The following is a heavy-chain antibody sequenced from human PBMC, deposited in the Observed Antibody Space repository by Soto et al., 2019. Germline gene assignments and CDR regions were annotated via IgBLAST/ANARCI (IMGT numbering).Heavy chain of an antibody. CDR2: IWYDGSNK. CDR3: AKYFNTGTSSTYDS. D-gene: IGHD1-7*01. Sequence: GGSLRLSCAASGFTFSSYGMHWVRQAPGKGLEWVAVIWYDGSNKYYADSVKGRFTISRDNSKNTLYLQMNSLRAEDTAVYYCAKYFNTGTSSTYDSWGQGTLATVSS. V-gene: IGHV3-33*06. CDR1: GFTFSSYG. J-gene: IGHJ4*02.